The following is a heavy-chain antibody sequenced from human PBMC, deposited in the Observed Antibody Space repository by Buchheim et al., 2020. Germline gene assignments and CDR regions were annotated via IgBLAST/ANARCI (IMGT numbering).Heavy chain of an antibody. CDR1: GFTVSSNY. D-gene: IGHD3-10*01. Sequence: EVQLVESGGGLVQPGGSLRLSCAASGFTVSSNYMSWVRQAPGKGLEWVSVIYSGGSTYYADSVKGRFTISRDNSKNTLYLQMNSLRAEDTAVYYCARDSSIWFGESTYRFDIWGQGT. V-gene: IGHV3-66*01. CDR2: IYSGGST. J-gene: IGHJ3*02. CDR3: ARDSSIWFGESTYRFDI.